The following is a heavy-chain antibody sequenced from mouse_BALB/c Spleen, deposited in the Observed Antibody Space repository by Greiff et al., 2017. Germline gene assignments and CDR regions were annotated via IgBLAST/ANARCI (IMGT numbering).Heavy chain of an antibody. CDR2: ILPGSGST. V-gene: IGHV1-9*01. CDR3: VQGGVTTVVEAY. Sequence: VQLQQSGAELMKPGASVKISCKATGYTFSSYWIEWVKQRPGHGLEWIGEILPGSGSTNYNEKFKGKATFTADTSSNTAYMQLSSLTSEDSAVYYCVQGGVTTVVEAYWGQGTLVTVSA. J-gene: IGHJ3*01. CDR1: GYTFSSYW. D-gene: IGHD1-1*01.